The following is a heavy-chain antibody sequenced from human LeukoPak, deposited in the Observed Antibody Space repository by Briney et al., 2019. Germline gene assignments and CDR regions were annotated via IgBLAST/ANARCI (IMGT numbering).Heavy chain of an antibody. Sequence: GGSLRLSCAASGFTFSSYWMHWVRQAPGKGLVWVSRINTDGSSTSYADSVKGRFTISRDNSKNTLYLQMNSLRAEDTAVYYCAKDPPYYYDSSGYCDYWGQGTLVTVSS. V-gene: IGHV3-74*01. CDR1: GFTFSSYW. CDR2: INTDGSST. D-gene: IGHD3-22*01. CDR3: AKDPPYYYDSSGYCDY. J-gene: IGHJ4*02.